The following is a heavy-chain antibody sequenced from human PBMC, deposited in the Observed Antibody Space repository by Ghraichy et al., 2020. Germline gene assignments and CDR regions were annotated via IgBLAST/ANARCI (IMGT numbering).Heavy chain of an antibody. J-gene: IGHJ6*02. V-gene: IGHV4-30-2*01. Sequence: SETLYLTCTVSGGSINSGSYSWTWIRQPPGKGLEWIGYIYYTGSTFYNPSLKSRVAISLDRFYNNRFSLKLSSVTAADTAVYYCAVLASNGVDVWGQGTTVTVSS. CDR3: AVLASNGVDV. CDR1: GGSINSGSYS. CDR2: IYYTGST. D-gene: IGHD3-3*01.